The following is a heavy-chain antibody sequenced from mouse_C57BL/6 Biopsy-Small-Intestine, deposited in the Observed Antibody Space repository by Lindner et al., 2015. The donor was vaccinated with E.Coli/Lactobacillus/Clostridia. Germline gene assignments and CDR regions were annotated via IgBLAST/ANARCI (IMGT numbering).Heavy chain of an antibody. CDR3: ANANWNAGAEVDS. V-gene: IGHV1-84*02. J-gene: IGHJ4*01. D-gene: IGHD4-1*01. Sequence: SVKVSCKASGYTFTGSYIHWVRQAPGQGLEWMGWINCNAGNTNNAQKFQGRVTMTRDTSISTAYMELSSLTSDGTAVYYCANANWNAGAEVDSWGQGTLVTVSS. CDR2: INCNAGNT. CDR1: GYTFTGSY.